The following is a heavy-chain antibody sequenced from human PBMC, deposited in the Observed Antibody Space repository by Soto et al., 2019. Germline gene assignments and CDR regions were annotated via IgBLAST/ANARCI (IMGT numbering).Heavy chain of an antibody. D-gene: IGHD1-7*01. CDR2: LKEDGSEK. CDR3: ARDNYRGFFNY. V-gene: IGHV3-7*03. Sequence: GGSLRLSCAPSGFNFGGYWMSWVRQAPGKGLEWVANLKEDGSEKYYAESVRGRFTISRDNAKNSLYLQMNTLGAEDTAVYYCARDNYRGFFNYWGQGTLVTVSS. CDR1: GFNFGGYW. J-gene: IGHJ4*02.